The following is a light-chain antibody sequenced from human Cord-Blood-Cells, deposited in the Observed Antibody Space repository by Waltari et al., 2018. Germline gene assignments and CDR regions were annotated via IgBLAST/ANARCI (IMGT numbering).Light chain of an antibody. CDR1: QTLLHSNGYSY. CDR2: LGS. J-gene: IGKJ2*01. Sequence: DIVMPQSPLSLPVTPGERASISCRSSQTLLHSNGYSYLDWYLQKPGQSPQLLIYLGSNRASGVPDRFSGSGSGTDFTLKISRVEAGDVGVYYCMQSLQTKTFGQGTKLEIK. CDR3: MQSLQTKT. V-gene: IGKV2-28*01.